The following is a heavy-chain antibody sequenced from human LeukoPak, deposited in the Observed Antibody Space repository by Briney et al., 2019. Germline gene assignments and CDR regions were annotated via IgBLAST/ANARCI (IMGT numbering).Heavy chain of an antibody. CDR3: TTESEHYYYGMDV. CDR1: GFTFSNAW. V-gene: IGHV3-15*01. CDR2: IKSKTDGGTT. Sequence: PGGSLRLSCAASGFTFSNAWMSWVRQAPGKGLEWVGRIKSKTDGGTTDYAAPVKGRFTISRDDSKNTLYLQMNSLKTEDTAVYYCTTESEHYYYGMDVWGQGTTVTVSS. J-gene: IGHJ6*02.